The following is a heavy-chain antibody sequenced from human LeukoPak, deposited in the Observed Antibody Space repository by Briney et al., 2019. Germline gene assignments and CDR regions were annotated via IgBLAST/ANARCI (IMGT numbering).Heavy chain of an antibody. V-gene: IGHV4-39*01. D-gene: IGHD5-12*01. Sequence: SETLSLTCTVSGGSISSSSYYWGWIRQPPGKGLEWIGSVYYSGSTYYNPSLKSRVTISVDTSKNQFSLKLSSVTAADTAVYYCARGGYSCYRLSPRDKEVVVAVRAPYVFDIWGQGTMVTVSS. CDR3: ARGGYSCYRLSPRDKEVVVAVRAPYVFDI. CDR2: VYYSGST. CDR1: GGSISSSSYY. J-gene: IGHJ3*02.